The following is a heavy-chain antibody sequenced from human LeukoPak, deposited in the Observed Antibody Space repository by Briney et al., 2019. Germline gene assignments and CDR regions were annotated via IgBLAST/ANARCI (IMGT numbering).Heavy chain of an antibody. CDR3: ARVAKRSLDYYGSGTDAFDI. Sequence: ASVKVSCKASGYTFTSYDINWVRQATGRGLEWMGWMNPNSGNTGYAQKFQGRVTMTRNTSISTAYMELSSLRSEDTAVYYCARVAKRSLDYYGSGTDAFDIWGQGTMVTVSS. J-gene: IGHJ3*02. V-gene: IGHV1-8*01. CDR2: MNPNSGNT. CDR1: GYTFTSYD. D-gene: IGHD3-10*01.